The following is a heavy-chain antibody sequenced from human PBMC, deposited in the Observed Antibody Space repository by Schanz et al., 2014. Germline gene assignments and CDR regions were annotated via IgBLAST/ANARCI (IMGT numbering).Heavy chain of an antibody. CDR3: ARRITGTHHNPYYHGMDV. CDR2: MWYDGINK. Sequence: VQLVESGGGLIQPGGSLRLSCAASGFNFSSYGMHWVRQAPGKGLEWVAVMWYDGINKYYADSVKGRFTISRDNSKNTLYLQMNNLRAEDTAVYYCARRITGTHHNPYYHGMDVWGQGTTVTVSS. D-gene: IGHD1-20*01. J-gene: IGHJ6*02. V-gene: IGHV3-33*01. CDR1: GFNFSSYG.